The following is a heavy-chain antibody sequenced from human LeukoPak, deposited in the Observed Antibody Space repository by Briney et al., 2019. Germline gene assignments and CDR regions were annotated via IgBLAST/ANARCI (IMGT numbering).Heavy chain of an antibody. V-gene: IGHV4-59*01. CDR1: GGSISSYY. CDR2: IYYSGST. D-gene: IGHD2-2*01. Sequence: SETLSLTCTVSGGSISSYYRSWIRQPPGKGLEWIGYIYYSGSTNYNPSLKSRVTISVDTSKNQFSLKLSSVTAADTTVYYCARIRVPAAIVDYWGQGTLVTVSS. J-gene: IGHJ4*02. CDR3: ARIRVPAAIVDY.